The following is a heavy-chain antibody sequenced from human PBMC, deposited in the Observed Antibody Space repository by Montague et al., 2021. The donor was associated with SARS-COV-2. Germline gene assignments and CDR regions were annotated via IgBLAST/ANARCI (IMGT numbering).Heavy chain of an antibody. Sequence: SETLSLTCTVSGGSISSYYWSWIRQPPGKGLEWIGYIYYSGSTNYNPSLKSRVTISVDTSKNQFSLKLSSVTAADTAVYYCARHHPLGGVRLWGQGTLVTVSS. J-gene: IGHJ4*02. V-gene: IGHV4-59*08. D-gene: IGHD2-8*02. CDR2: IYYSGST. CDR1: GGSISSYY. CDR3: ARHHPLGGVRL.